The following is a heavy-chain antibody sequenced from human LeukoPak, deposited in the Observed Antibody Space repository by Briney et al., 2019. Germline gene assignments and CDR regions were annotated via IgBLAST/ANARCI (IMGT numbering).Heavy chain of an antibody. CDR2: ISPYNGNT. V-gene: IGHV1-18*01. J-gene: IGHJ5*02. D-gene: IGHD6-13*01. CDR1: GGTFSSYA. CDR3: ARTSYSSTWLNNWFDP. Sequence: GASVKVSCKASGGTFSSYAISWVRQAPGQGLEWVAWISPYNGNTNYSQKFQGRLTMTTDTSTTTAYMELRSLKSDDTAVYYCARTSYSSTWLNNWFDPWGQGTLVIVSS.